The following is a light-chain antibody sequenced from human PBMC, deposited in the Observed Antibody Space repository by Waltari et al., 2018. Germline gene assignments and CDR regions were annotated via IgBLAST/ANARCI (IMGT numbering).Light chain of an antibody. V-gene: IGLV2-23*02. CDR1: SSDVGPYNL. CDR2: EVS. CDR3: CSYAGSSTWV. Sequence: QSALTPPASVSGSPGQSITISCPGTSSDVGPYNLFSWYQQPPGKAPKFMIYEVSKRPSGVSNRFSGSKSGNTASLTISGLQAEDEAAYYCCSYAGSSTWVFGGGTKLTVL. J-gene: IGLJ3*02.